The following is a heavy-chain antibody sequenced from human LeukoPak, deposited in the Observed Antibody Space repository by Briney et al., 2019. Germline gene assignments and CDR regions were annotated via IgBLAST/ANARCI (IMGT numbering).Heavy chain of an antibody. CDR3: AKGGSGWRIEY. J-gene: IGHJ4*02. V-gene: IGHV3-30*02. CDR2: IGHDINLK. Sequence: PGGSLRLSCVASGFSFSTYGLHWVRQAPGKGLEWVAFIGHDINLKNYADSVRGRFTISRDNSKHTLDLQMDSLRPEDTAVYYCAKGGSGWRIEYWGQGTLVTVSS. CDR1: GFSFSTYG. D-gene: IGHD6-19*01.